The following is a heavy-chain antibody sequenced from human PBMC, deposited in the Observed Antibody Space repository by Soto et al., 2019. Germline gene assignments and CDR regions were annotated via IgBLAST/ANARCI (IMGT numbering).Heavy chain of an antibody. CDR3: AKEKGRENT. J-gene: IGHJ5*02. V-gene: IGHV3-23*01. Sequence: GESLKISCAASGFTFSSYAMSWVRQAPGKGLEWVSAISGSGGSTYYADSVKGRFTISRDNSKNTLYLQMNSLRAEDTAVYYYAKEKGRENTWGQGTLVTISS. CDR2: ISGSGGST. CDR1: GFTFSSYA.